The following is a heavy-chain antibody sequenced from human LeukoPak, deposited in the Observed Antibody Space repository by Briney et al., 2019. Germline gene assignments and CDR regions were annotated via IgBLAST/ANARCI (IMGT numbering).Heavy chain of an antibody. CDR1: GFTFSSYA. CDR2: ISGSGGST. Sequence: GGSLRLSCAASGFTFSSYAMSWVRQAPGKGLEWVSAISGSGGSTYYADSVKGRFTISRDNSKNTLYLQMNSLRAEDTAVYYCAKDSSGWRNYYYGMDVWGQGATVTVSS. J-gene: IGHJ6*02. V-gene: IGHV3-23*01. D-gene: IGHD6-19*01. CDR3: AKDSSGWRNYYYGMDV.